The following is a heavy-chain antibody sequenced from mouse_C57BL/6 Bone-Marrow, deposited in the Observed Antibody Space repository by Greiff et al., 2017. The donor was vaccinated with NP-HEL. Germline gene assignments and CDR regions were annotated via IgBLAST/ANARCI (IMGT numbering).Heavy chain of an antibody. D-gene: IGHD2-3*01. CDR1: GYAFSSYW. Sequence: VQLQESGAELVKPGASVKISCKASGYAFSSYWMNWVKQRPGKGLAWIGQIYPGDGDTNYNGKFKGKATLTADKSSSTAYMQLSSLTSEDSAVYFCARSWLLPFAYWGQGTLVTVSA. CDR2: IYPGDGDT. CDR3: ARSWLLPFAY. V-gene: IGHV1-80*01. J-gene: IGHJ3*01.